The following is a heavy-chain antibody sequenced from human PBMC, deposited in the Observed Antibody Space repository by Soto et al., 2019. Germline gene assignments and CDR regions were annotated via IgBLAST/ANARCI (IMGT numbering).Heavy chain of an antibody. V-gene: IGHV4-31*03. J-gene: IGHJ5*02. CDR2: IYVTGAV. CDR3: PRLTNATNNYRWFDP. Sequence: TRSLACSVSGAALNRGNYYWSWIRQVPGKGLEWIGHIYVTGAVDYNPSLRDRITISQDTSERQFSLNLRLVTAADTALYYCPRLTNATNNYRWFDPWGQGTMDTVS. D-gene: IGHD4-4*01. CDR1: GAALNRGNYY.